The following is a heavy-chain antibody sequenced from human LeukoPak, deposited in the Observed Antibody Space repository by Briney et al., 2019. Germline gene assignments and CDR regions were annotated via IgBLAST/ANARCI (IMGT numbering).Heavy chain of an antibody. V-gene: IGHV3-48*01. CDR2: IDDRGSPI. J-gene: IGHJ4*02. CDR3: VGGGTGNGNYFDF. D-gene: IGHD1-1*01. Sequence: GGSLRLSCAASGFSFSSYSMNWVRQAPGKGLEWLSYIDDRGSPIKYADSVKGRFTISRDNAKNSLSLQMSGLRGEDTAVYYCVGGGTGNGNYFDFWGQGTLVTVSS. CDR1: GFSFSSYS.